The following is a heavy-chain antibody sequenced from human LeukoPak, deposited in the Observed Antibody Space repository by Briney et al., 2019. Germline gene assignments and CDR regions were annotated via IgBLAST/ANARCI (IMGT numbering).Heavy chain of an antibody. CDR3: ARGSVVTPCYFDY. J-gene: IGHJ4*02. CDR1: GGSFSGYY. Sequence: SETLSLTCAVYGGSFSGYYWSWIRQHPGKGLEWIGYIYYSGSTYYNPSLKSRVTISVDTSKNQFSLKLSSVTAADTAVYYCARGSVVTPCYFDYWGQGTLVTVSS. D-gene: IGHD4-23*01. V-gene: IGHV4-34*01. CDR2: IYYSGST.